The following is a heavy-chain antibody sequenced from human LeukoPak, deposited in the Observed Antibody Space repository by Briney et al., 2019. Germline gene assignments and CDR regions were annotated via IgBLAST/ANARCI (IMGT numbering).Heavy chain of an antibody. D-gene: IGHD3-16*01. CDR2: IDPGDSQA. V-gene: IGHV5-10-1*01. J-gene: IGHJ4*02. CDR3: ARGALDD. Sequence: LGESLKISCQASGYSFTTYLINWVRQMPGKGLEWMGRIDPGDSQANYNPSFQGHVTILADKSINTAYLQWSSLKASDTAIYYCARGALDDWGRGTLVTVSS. CDR1: GYSFTTYL.